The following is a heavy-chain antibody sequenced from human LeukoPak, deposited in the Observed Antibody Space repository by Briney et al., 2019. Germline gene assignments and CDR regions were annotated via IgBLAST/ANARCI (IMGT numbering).Heavy chain of an antibody. D-gene: IGHD2-2*01. Sequence: PGGSLRLSCEASGFTFSGYAMSWVRQAPGKGLEWVSGNSGSGGSTYYADSVKGRFTISRDNSKNTLYLQMNSLRAEDTAVYYCASQDIVVVPAALTGIWGQGTLVTVSS. CDR2: NSGSGGST. CDR3: ASQDIVVVPAALTGI. CDR1: GFTFSGYA. V-gene: IGHV3-23*01. J-gene: IGHJ4*02.